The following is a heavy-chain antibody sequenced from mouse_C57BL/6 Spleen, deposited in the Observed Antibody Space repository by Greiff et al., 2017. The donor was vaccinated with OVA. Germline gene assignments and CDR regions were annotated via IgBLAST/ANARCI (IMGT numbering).Heavy chain of an antibody. V-gene: IGHV1-50*01. CDR3: ARKNSRFDY. Sequence: VQLQQPGAELVKPGASVKLSCKASGYTFTSYWMQWVKQRPGQGLEWIGEIDPSDSYTNYNQKFKGKATLTVDTSSSTAYMQLSSLTSEDSAVYYCARKNSRFDYWGQGTTLTVSS. CDR2: IDPSDSYT. CDR1: GYTFTSYW. J-gene: IGHJ2*01.